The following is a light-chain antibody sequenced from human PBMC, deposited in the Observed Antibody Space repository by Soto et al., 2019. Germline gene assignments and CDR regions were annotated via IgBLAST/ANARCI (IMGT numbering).Light chain of an antibody. J-gene: IGKJ3*01. Sequence: EIVMTQSPATLSVSPGERATLSCRASQSVSSNLAWYQQKPGQAPRLLIYGASTRATGIPARFSGSGSGTEFTLTISSLQSEDFAVYYCQQYILGVTFAPGTKVDIK. CDR1: QSVSSN. CDR3: QQYILGVT. CDR2: GAS. V-gene: IGKV3-15*01.